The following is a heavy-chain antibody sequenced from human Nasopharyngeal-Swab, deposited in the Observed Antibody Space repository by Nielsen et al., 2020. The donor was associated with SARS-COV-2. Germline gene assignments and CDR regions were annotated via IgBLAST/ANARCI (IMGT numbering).Heavy chain of an antibody. CDR1: GGSFSGYY. CDR2: IYHSGST. CDR3: ARGRVGATSKKNWFDP. V-gene: IGHV4-34*01. Sequence: GSLRLSCAVYGGSFSGYYWSWIRQPPGKGLEWIGEIYHSGSTNYNPSLKSRVTISVDKSKNQFSLKLSSVTAADTAVYYCARGRVGATSKKNWFDPWGQGTLVTVSS. D-gene: IGHD1-26*01. J-gene: IGHJ5*02.